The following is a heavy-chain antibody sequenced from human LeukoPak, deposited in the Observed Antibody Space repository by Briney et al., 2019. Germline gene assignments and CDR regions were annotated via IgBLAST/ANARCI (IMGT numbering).Heavy chain of an antibody. CDR3: ASARAGYFDWLLNY. J-gene: IGHJ4*02. CDR1: GYTFTSYG. Sequence: GASVKVSCKASGYTFTSYGISWVRQAPGQGLEWMGWISAYNGNTNYVQKLQGRVTMTTDTSTSTAYMELRSLRSDDTAVYYCASARAGYFDWLLNYWGQGTLVTVSS. D-gene: IGHD3-9*01. V-gene: IGHV1-18*01. CDR2: ISAYNGNT.